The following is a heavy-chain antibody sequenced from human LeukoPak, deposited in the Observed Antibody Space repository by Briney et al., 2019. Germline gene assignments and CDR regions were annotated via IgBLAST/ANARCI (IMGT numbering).Heavy chain of an antibody. CDR3: AAGDVAATLDY. J-gene: IGHJ4*02. CDR1: GYTFTSYG. D-gene: IGHD2-15*01. V-gene: IGHV1-18*01. Sequence: ASVKVSCKASGYTFTSYGISWVRQAPGQGLEWMGWISAYNGNTNYAQKFQERVTITRDMSTSTAYMELSSLRSEDTAVYYCAAGDVAATLDYWGQGTLVTVSS. CDR2: ISAYNGNT.